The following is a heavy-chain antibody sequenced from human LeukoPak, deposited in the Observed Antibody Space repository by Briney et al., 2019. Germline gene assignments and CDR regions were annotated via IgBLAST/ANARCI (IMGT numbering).Heavy chain of an antibody. V-gene: IGHV4-30-4*01. CDR3: ARLVGYYSRGSCYHFDY. Sequence: SETLSLTCTVSGGSISSGDDYWSWIRQPPGKGLEWIGYIYYSGTTYYNPPLKSRASISVDTSKNQFSLKLSSVTAADTALYFCARLVGYYSRGSCYHFDYWGQGSLVTVSS. CDR2: IYYSGTT. J-gene: IGHJ4*02. D-gene: IGHD2-15*01. CDR1: GGSISSGDDY.